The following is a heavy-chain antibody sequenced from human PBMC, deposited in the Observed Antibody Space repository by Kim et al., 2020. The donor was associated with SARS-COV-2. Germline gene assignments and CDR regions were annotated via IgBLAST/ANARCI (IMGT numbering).Heavy chain of an antibody. D-gene: IGHD3-22*01. CDR3: AKDQAPRYYDSSGYPVDY. V-gene: IGHV3-30*18. Sequence: GGSLRLSCAASGFTFSSYGMHWVRQAPGKGLEWVAVISYDGSNKYYADSVKGRFTISRDNSKNTLYLQMNSLRAEDTAVYYCAKDQAPRYYDSSGYPVDYWGQGTLVTVSS. CDR2: ISYDGSNK. J-gene: IGHJ4*02. CDR1: GFTFSSYG.